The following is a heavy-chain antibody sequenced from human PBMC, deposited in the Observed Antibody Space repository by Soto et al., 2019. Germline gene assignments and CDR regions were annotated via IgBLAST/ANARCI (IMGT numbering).Heavy chain of an antibody. CDR2: ISTDGSVT. Sequence: EVQLVESGGGLVQPGGSLRLSCAASGLTFSSYWMHWVRQAPGKGLVWVSRISTDGSVTTYADSLKGRFTIARDNAKNTLYLQMNSLRTEDTAVYYCARAPYSSGGWEFDYWGQGPLVTVSS. J-gene: IGHJ4*02. D-gene: IGHD6-19*01. V-gene: IGHV3-74*01. CDR3: ARAPYSSGGWEFDY. CDR1: GLTFSSYW.